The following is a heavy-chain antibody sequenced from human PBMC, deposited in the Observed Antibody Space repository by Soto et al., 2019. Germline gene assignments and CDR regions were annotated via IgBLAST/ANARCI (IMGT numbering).Heavy chain of an antibody. CDR2: IYPGDSDT. CDR1: GYSFTSYW. V-gene: IGHV5-51*01. CDR3: ARGYCTTSICDPWFDP. D-gene: IGHD2-8*01. Sequence: GESLKISCTGVGYSFTSYWIGWVRQMPGKGLEWMGIIYPGDSDTRYSPSFQGQVTISADKSISTVYLQWSSLKASDTAMYCCARGYCTTSICDPWFDPWGEGTLVTVSS. J-gene: IGHJ5*02.